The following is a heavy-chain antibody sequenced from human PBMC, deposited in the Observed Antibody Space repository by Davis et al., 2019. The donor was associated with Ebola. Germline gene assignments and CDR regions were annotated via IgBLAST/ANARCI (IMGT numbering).Heavy chain of an antibody. CDR1: GGSISSGDYY. CDR3: ARVRPYDASGYYQYYFDH. V-gene: IGHV4-30-4*01. J-gene: IGHJ4*02. Sequence: SETLSLTCAVSGGSISSGDYYWSWIRQPPGKGLEWIGYIYYNGDTYYNPSLKSRVTLSIDTSKNQFSLRLTSVTGADTAVYYCARVRPYDASGYYQYYFDHWGQGTLVTVSS. CDR2: IYYNGDT. D-gene: IGHD3-22*01.